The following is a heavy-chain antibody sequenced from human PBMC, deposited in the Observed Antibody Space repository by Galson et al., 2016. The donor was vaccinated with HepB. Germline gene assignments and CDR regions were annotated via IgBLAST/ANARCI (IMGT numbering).Heavy chain of an antibody. CDR3: ARDDDLWARRSAMDV. CDR1: GFTFRDYY. V-gene: IGHV3-11*04. J-gene: IGHJ6*02. CDR2: INNIGSHI. Sequence: SLRLSCAASGFTFRDYYMSWIRQAPGRGLEWVSHINNIGSHIYHAESVKGRLTISRDNAKNSLYLQMNSLRVEDTAIYYCARDDDLWARRSAMDVWGQGTKVTVAS. D-gene: IGHD2-21*01.